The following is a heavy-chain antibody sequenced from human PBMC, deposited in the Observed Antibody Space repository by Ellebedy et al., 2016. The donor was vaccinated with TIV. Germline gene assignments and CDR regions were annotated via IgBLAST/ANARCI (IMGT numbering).Heavy chain of an antibody. J-gene: IGHJ3*02. CDR3: AREYYDSKAFDI. V-gene: IGHV1-46*01. CDR2: INPSGGST. Sequence: ASVKVSXXASGYTFTSYYMHWVRQAPGQGLEWMGIINPSGGSTSYAQKFQGRVTMTRDTSTSTVYMELRSLRSDDTAVYYCAREYYDSKAFDIWGQGTMVTVSS. D-gene: IGHD3-22*01. CDR1: GYTFTSYY.